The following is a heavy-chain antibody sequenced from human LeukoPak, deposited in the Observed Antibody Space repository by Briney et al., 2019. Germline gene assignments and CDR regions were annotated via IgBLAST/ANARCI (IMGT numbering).Heavy chain of an antibody. J-gene: IGHJ4*02. D-gene: IGHD6-13*01. V-gene: IGHV4-4*07. CDR1: GGSISSYY. Sequence: SETLSLTCIVSGGSISSYYWSWIRQPAGKGLEWIGRMYFSRTPKYNPALERRVIMSVDTSKNQFSLKLTSVTAADTAVYYCARDAAIGAAGVFDSWGQGTLVIVSS. CDR3: ARDAAIGAAGVFDS. CDR2: MYFSRTP.